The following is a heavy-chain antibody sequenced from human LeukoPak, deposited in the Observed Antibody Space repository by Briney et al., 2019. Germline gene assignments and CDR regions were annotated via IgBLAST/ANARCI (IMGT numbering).Heavy chain of an antibody. CDR2: IFSDASST. Sequence: PGGSLRLSCAASVFTLSSYWMHWVRQAPGKGLVWVSRIFSDASSTNYADSVKGRFTISRDNAKNTLYLQMNSLRADDTAVYYSARVLPYSGRYFDYWGQGTLVTVSS. V-gene: IGHV3-74*01. D-gene: IGHD5-12*01. CDR1: VFTLSSYW. J-gene: IGHJ4*02. CDR3: ARVLPYSGRYFDY.